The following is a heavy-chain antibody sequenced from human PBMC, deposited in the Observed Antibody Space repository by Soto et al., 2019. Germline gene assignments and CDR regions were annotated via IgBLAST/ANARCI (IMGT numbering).Heavy chain of an antibody. CDR1: GGSISSYY. Sequence: SETLSLTCTVSGGSISSYYWSWIRQPPGKGLEWIGYIYYSGSTNYNPSLKSRVTISVDTSKNQFSLKLSSVTAADTAVYYCARDRLLDYWGQGILVIVCS. V-gene: IGHV4-59*01. CDR2: IYYSGST. J-gene: IGHJ4*02. CDR3: ARDRLLDY. D-gene: IGHD6-25*01.